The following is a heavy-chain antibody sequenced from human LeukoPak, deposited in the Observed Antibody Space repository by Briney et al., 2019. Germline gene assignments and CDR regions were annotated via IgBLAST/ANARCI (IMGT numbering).Heavy chain of an antibody. V-gene: IGHV3-7*03. CDR3: ARDPRGYGGYMDV. CDR2: IKQVGSEK. D-gene: IGHD5-12*01. Sequence: GGSLRLSCAASGFTFSSYWMTWVRQAPGKGLQWVANIKQVGSEKYYVDSVKGRFTISRDNAKNSLYLQMNSLRAEDTAVYYCARDPRGYGGYMDVWGKGTTVTISS. CDR1: GFTFSSYW. J-gene: IGHJ6*03.